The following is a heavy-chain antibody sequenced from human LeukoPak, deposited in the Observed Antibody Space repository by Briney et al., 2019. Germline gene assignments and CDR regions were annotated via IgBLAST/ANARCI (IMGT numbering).Heavy chain of an antibody. Sequence: GGSLRLSCAASGFTFSSYWMHWVRHAPGKGLVWVSRINSDGSSTSYADSVKGRFTISRDNAKNTLYLQMHSLRAEDTAVYYCAAASDRSYYYMDVWGKGTTVTVSS. D-gene: IGHD3-22*01. CDR2: INSDGSST. V-gene: IGHV3-74*01. CDR1: GFTFSSYW. CDR3: AAASDRSYYYMDV. J-gene: IGHJ6*03.